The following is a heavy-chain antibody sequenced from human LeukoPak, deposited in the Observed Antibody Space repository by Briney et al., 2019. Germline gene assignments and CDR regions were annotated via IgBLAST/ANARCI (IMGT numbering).Heavy chain of an antibody. J-gene: IGHJ4*02. CDR3: ARGYGSGSYPLDY. D-gene: IGHD3-10*01. CDR1: GYTFSSYA. Sequence: SVKVSCKASGYTFSSYAISWVRQAPGQGLEWMGRIIPILGIANYAQKFQGRVTITADKSTSTAYMELSSLRSEDTAVYYCARGYGSGSYPLDYWGQGTLVTVSS. V-gene: IGHV1-69*04. CDR2: IIPILGIA.